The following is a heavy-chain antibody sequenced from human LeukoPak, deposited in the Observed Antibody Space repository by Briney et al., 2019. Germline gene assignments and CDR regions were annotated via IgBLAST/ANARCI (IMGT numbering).Heavy chain of an antibody. V-gene: IGHV4-34*01. J-gene: IGHJ3*02. CDR2: INHSGST. CDR3: ARAPMVRYCSSTGCSRHDAFDI. Sequence: SETLSLTCAVYGGSFSGYYWSWIRQPPGKGLEWIGEINHSGSTNYNPSLKSRVTISVDTSKNQFSLKLSSVTAADTAVYYCARAPMVRYCSSTGCSRHDAFDIWGQGTMVTVSS. CDR1: GGSFSGYY. D-gene: IGHD2-2*01.